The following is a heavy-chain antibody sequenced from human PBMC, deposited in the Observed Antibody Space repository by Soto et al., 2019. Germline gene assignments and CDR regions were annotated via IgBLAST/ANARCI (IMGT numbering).Heavy chain of an antibody. D-gene: IGHD6-19*01. CDR1: GFTFTSDS. CDR2: ISSHGRDI. J-gene: IGHJ4*02. V-gene: IGHV3-21*04. CDR3: ARGAALAGKLDL. Sequence: GGSLRLSCEASGFTFTSDSMTWVRQAPGKGLEWVSSISSHGRDIFYADSVKGRFTISRDNAKDSLHLQMNSLTGEDSAVYYCARGAALAGKLDLWGQGTLVTVS.